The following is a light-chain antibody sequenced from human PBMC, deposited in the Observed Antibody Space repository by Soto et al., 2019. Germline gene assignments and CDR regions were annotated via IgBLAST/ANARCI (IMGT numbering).Light chain of an antibody. Sequence: DIVMTQSPDSRAVSLGERATINCKSSQSVLYSSNNKNYLAWYQQKPGQPPKLLIYWASTRESGVPDRFSGSGSGTDFTLTISSLQAEDVAVYYCQQYYSTPFTFGGGTKVEIK. CDR2: WAS. CDR3: QQYYSTPFT. V-gene: IGKV4-1*01. CDR1: QSVLYSSNNKNY. J-gene: IGKJ4*01.